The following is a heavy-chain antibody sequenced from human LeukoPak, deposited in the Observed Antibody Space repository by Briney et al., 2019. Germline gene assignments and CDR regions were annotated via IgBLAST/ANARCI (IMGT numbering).Heavy chain of an antibody. CDR2: IKQDGSEK. D-gene: IGHD5-12*01. CDR1: GFTFSSYS. J-gene: IGHJ4*02. CDR3: ARRSGYDYFDY. Sequence: GGSLRLSCAASGFTFSSYSMSWVRQAPGKGLEWVANIKQDGSEKYYVDSVKGRFTISRDNAKNSLYLQMNSLRAEDTAVYYCARRSGYDYFDYWGQGTLVTVSS. V-gene: IGHV3-7*01.